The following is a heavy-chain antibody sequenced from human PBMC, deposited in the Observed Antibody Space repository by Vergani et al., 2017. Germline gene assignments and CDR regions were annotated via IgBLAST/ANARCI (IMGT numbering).Heavy chain of an antibody. V-gene: IGHV4-59*01. J-gene: IGHJ4*02. CDR3: AGDSSSWQRADY. Sequence: QVQLQESGPGLVKPSETLSLTCTVSGGSISSYYWSWIRQPPGKGLEWIGYIYYSGSTNYNPSLKSRLTISVDTSKNQFSLRLSSVTAADTALYSCAGDSSSWQRADYWGQGTLVTVSS. CDR2: IYYSGST. CDR1: GGSISSYY. D-gene: IGHD6-13*01.